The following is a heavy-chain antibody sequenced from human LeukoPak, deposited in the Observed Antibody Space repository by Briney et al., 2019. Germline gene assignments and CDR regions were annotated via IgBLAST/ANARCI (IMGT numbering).Heavy chain of an antibody. CDR1: GFVFSSYW. V-gene: IGHV3-7*03. Sequence: GGSLRLSCAASGFVFSSYWMTWVRQAPGKGLEWVANIKQDGSEKYYVDSVRGRFTISRDNAKNSLFLQMNSLRAEDTAVYYCAKGQWSTMIVVVITPFDYWGQGTLVTVSS. CDR2: IKQDGSEK. CDR3: AKGQWSTMIVVVITPFDY. J-gene: IGHJ4*02. D-gene: IGHD3-22*01.